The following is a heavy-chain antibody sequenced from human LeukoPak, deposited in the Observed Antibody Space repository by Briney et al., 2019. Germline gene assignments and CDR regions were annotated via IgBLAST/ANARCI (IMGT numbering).Heavy chain of an antibody. D-gene: IGHD3-10*01. Sequence: SQTLSLTCAIFGDSVSSNSAGWSWVRQSPSRGLEWLGRTYYRSTWYNDDAPSVKGRLTINPDTAKNQFSLQPKSVTAEDTALYYCVRGGLVRGAINSLIGFDVWGQGIMVTVSS. CDR3: VRGGLVRGAINSLIGFDV. J-gene: IGHJ3*01. CDR2: TYYRSTWYN. V-gene: IGHV6-1*01. CDR1: GDSVSSNSAG.